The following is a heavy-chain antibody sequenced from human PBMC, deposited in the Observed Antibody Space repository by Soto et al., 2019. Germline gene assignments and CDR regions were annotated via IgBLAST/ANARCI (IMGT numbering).Heavy chain of an antibody. V-gene: IGHV4-39*01. Sequence: QLQLQESGPGLVKPSETLSLTCTVSGGSISSSSYYWGWIRQPPGKGLEWIGSIYYSGSTYYNPSHKSRVTISVDTSRNQFSLKLSSVTAADTAVYYCARAVRGGNPTQYFDYWGQGTLVTVSS. CDR1: GGSISSSSYY. CDR2: IYYSGST. J-gene: IGHJ4*02. CDR3: ARAVRGGNPTQYFDY. D-gene: IGHD3-10*01.